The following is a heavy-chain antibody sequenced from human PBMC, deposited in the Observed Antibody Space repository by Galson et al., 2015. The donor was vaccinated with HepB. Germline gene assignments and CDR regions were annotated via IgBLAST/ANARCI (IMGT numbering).Heavy chain of an antibody. CDR1: GFTFSDYY. D-gene: IGHD5-18*01. CDR3: ARDPAMSFWYFDL. Sequence: SLRLSCAASGFTFSDYYMSWVRQAPGKGLEWVSYISSSSSYTNYADSVKGRFTISRDNAKNSLYLQMNSLRAEDTAVYYCARDPAMSFWYFDLWGRGTLVTVSS. CDR2: ISSSSSYT. J-gene: IGHJ2*01. V-gene: IGHV3-11*05.